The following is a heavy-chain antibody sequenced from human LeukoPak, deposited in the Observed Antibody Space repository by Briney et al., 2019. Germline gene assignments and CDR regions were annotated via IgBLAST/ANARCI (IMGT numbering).Heavy chain of an antibody. CDR1: GGSFSGYY. J-gene: IGHJ4*02. CDR2: INHSGST. V-gene: IGHV4-34*01. Sequence: PSETLSLTCAVCGGSFSGYYWSWIRQPPGKGLEWIGEINHSGSTNYNPSLKSRVTISVDTSKNQFSLKLSSVTAADTAVYYCARHRDSSPPDYWGQGTLVTVSS. CDR3: ARHRDSSPPDY. D-gene: IGHD6-13*01.